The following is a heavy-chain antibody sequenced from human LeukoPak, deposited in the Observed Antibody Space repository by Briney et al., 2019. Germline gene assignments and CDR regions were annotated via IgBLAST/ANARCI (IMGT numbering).Heavy chain of an antibody. CDR1: GGTFSSYA. Sequence: SVKVSCKASGGTFSSYAISWVRQAPGQGLEWMGGIIPIFGTANYAQKFQGRVTITADESTSTAYMELSSLRSEDTAVYYCARGRGIESYSSSWYFDYWGQGTLVTVSS. D-gene: IGHD6-13*01. J-gene: IGHJ4*02. V-gene: IGHV1-69*01. CDR3: ARGRGIESYSSSWYFDY. CDR2: IIPIFGTA.